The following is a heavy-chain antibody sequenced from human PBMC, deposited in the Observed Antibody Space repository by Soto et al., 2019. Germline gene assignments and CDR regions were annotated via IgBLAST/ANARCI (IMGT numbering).Heavy chain of an antibody. Sequence: EVQLEESGGGLVQPGGSLRLPCAASGFSFSSYWMSWVRQAPGKGPEWVAIVSSEGRHKTYADSVKGRFTISRDNAESSLFLQLNRLGADDTAVYYYARDDLYSGSFDYCGQGALVPVAS. CDR1: GFSFSSYW. CDR2: VSSEGRHK. J-gene: IGHJ4*02. V-gene: IGHV3-7*01. D-gene: IGHD6-19*01. CDR3: ARDDLYSGSFDY.